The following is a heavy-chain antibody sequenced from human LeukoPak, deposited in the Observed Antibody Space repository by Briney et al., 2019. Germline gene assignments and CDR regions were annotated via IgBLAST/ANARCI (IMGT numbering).Heavy chain of an antibody. D-gene: IGHD1-26*01. V-gene: IGHV3-30-3*01. CDR3: ARDMGPRLTYYFDY. Sequence: PGGSLRLSCAASGFTFSSYAMHWVRQAPGKGLEWVAVISYDGSNKYYADSVKGRFTISRNNSKNTLYLQMNSLRAEDTAVYYCARDMGPRLTYYFDYWGQGTLVTVSS. CDR1: GFTFSSYA. CDR2: ISYDGSNK. J-gene: IGHJ4*02.